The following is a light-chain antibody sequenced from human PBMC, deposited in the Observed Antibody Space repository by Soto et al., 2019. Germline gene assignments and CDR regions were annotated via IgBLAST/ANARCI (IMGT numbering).Light chain of an antibody. CDR2: GAS. J-gene: IGKJ3*01. CDR1: QSISSN. V-gene: IGKV3-15*01. Sequence: EAMLTQSPGTLSVSPGERATLSCWASQSISSNLAWYQQKPGQAPRLLIYGASTRATGIPARFSGSGSGTEFTLTISTLQSEDFAVYYCHQYNSWPRGTFGPGTKVEIK. CDR3: HQYNSWPRGT.